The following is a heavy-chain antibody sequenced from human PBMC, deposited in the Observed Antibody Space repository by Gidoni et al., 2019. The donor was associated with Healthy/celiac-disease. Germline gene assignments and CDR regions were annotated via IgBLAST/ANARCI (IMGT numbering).Heavy chain of an antibody. V-gene: IGHV3-9*01. J-gene: IGHJ4*02. D-gene: IGHD3-22*01. CDR3: AKDVAWDSSGYYAN. CDR2: ISWNSGSI. CDR1: GFTFDDYA. Sequence: EVQLVESGGGLVQPGRSLRLSCAASGFTFDDYAMHWVRQAPGKGLEWVSGISWNSGSIGYADSVKGRFTISRDNAKNSLYLQMNSLRAEDTALYYCAKDVAWDSSGYYANWGQGTLVTVSS.